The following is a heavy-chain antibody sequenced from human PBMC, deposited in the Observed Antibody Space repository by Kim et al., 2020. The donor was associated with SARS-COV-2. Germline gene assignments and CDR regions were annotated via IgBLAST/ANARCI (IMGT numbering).Heavy chain of an antibody. Sequence: ESVKGRFTISRDNAKNSLYLQMKSLRAEDTAVYYCARVSYDFWSGSTVDYWGQGTLVTVSS. J-gene: IGHJ4*02. D-gene: IGHD3-3*01. V-gene: IGHV3-7*01. CDR3: ARVSYDFWSGSTVDY.